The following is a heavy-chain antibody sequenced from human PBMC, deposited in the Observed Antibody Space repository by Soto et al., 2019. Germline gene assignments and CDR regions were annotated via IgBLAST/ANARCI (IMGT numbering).Heavy chain of an antibody. J-gene: IGHJ4*02. CDR3: ARGDSSGWKIDY. V-gene: IGHV1-69*01. CDR2: IIPIFGTA. D-gene: IGHD6-19*01. Sequence: VSCKASGGTFSSYAISWVRQAPGQGLEWMGGIIPIFGTANYAQKFQGRVTITADESTSTAYMELSSLRSEDTAVYYCARGDSSGWKIDYWGQGTLVTVSS. CDR1: GGTFSSYA.